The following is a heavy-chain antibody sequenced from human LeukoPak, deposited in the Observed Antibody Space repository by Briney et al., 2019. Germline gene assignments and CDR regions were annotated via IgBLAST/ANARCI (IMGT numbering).Heavy chain of an antibody. CDR3: ALIAPPHN. J-gene: IGHJ4*02. CDR2: IIPILGIA. Sequence: ASVKVSCKASGGTFSSYTISWVRQAPGQGLEWMGRIIPILGIATYAPKYQGRVTVTKDTSTNTVYMELSSLRSDDTAVYYCALIAPPHNWGQGTLVTVSS. CDR1: GGTFSSYT. D-gene: IGHD6-13*01. V-gene: IGHV1-69*02.